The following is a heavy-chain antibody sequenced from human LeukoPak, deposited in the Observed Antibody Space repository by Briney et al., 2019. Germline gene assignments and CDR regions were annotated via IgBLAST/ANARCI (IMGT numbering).Heavy chain of an antibody. V-gene: IGHV1-18*01. CDR2: ISAYSGNT. CDR1: GYTFTNYA. D-gene: IGHD6-19*01. J-gene: IGHJ6*02. Sequence: ASVKVSCKASGYTFTNYAISWVRQAPGQGLEWMGWISAYSGNTNYAQKLQGRVTMTTDASTSTAYMELRSLRSDDTAVYYCARPNDSGWPLGVMDVWGQGTTVTVSS. CDR3: ARPNDSGWPLGVMDV.